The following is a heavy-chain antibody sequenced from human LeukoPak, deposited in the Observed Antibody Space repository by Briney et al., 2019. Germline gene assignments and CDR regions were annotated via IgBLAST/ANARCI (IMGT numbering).Heavy chain of an antibody. CDR3: ARDYGYSSSWQNYDAFGI. Sequence: PSETLSLTCTVSGGSISSSSYYWGWIRQPPGKGLEWIGSIYYSGSTYYNPSLKSRVTISVDTSKNQFSLKLSSVTAADTAVYYCARDYGYSSSWQNYDAFGIWGQGTMVTVSS. D-gene: IGHD6-13*01. CDR2: IYYSGST. J-gene: IGHJ3*02. V-gene: IGHV4-39*02. CDR1: GGSISSSSYY.